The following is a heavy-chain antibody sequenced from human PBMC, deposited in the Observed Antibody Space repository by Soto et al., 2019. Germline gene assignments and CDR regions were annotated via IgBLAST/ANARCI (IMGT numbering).Heavy chain of an antibody. CDR3: AHSLGYDFFSGAAFDI. Sequence: SGPTLVNPTQTLTLTCTLSGFSLSTSGVGVGWIRQPPGKALEWLALIYWDDDERYSPSLKNRLTITKDTSNDQVVLTMTKMDPVDTATYYCAHSLGYDFFSGAAFDIWGQGTMVTVSS. CDR1: GFSLSTSGVG. CDR2: IYWDDDE. D-gene: IGHD3-3*01. J-gene: IGHJ3*02. V-gene: IGHV2-5*02.